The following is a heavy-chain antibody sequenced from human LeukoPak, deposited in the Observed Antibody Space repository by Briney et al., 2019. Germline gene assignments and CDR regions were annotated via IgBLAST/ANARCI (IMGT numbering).Heavy chain of an antibody. Sequence: GESLKISCKGSGYSFTSYWIGWVRQMPGKGLEWMGIIYPGDSDTRYSPSFQGQVTISADKSISTAYLQWSSLKALDTAMYYCARHAYFGDCTNGVCHRIIDYWGQGTLVTVSS. J-gene: IGHJ4*02. CDR3: ARHAYFGDCTNGVCHRIIDY. D-gene: IGHD2-8*01. CDR1: GYSFTSYW. V-gene: IGHV5-51*01. CDR2: IYPGDSDT.